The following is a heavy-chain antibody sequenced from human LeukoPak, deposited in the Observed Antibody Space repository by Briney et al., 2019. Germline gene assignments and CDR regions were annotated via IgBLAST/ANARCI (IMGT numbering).Heavy chain of an antibody. Sequence: SETLSLTCTVSGGSISSYYWSWIRQPAGKGLEWIGRIYTSGSTNYNPSLKSRVTISVDTSKNQFSLKRSSVTAADTAVYYCARGNSYYDTSGYFPWESFQHWGQGTLVTVSS. D-gene: IGHD3-22*01. CDR3: ARGNSYYDTSGYFPWESFQH. CDR1: GGSISSYY. V-gene: IGHV4-4*07. J-gene: IGHJ1*01. CDR2: IYTSGST.